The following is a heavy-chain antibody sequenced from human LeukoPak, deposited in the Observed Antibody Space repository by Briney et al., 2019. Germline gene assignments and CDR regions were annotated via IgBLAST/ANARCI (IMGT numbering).Heavy chain of an antibody. CDR3: ATWDPAYCGGDCYFDY. V-gene: IGHV1-24*01. Sequence: TXLSMHXXRQAPGKGPEWMGGFDPEDGQTIYAQKFQGRVTMTEDTSTDTAYMELSSLRSEDTAVYYCATWDPAYCGGDCYFDYWGQGTLVTVSS. CDR1: TXLS. D-gene: IGHD2-21*02. J-gene: IGHJ4*02. CDR2: FDPEDGQT.